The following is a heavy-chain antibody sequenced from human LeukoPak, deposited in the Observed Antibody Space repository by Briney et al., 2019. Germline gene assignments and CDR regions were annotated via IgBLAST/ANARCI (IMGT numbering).Heavy chain of an antibody. CDR1: GFTFSSYE. D-gene: IGHD3/OR15-3a*01. CDR3: VRDRGLVGFDP. V-gene: IGHV3-21*01. J-gene: IGHJ5*02. CDR2: ISSSSSYI. Sequence: PGGSLRLSCAASGFTFSSYEMNWVRQAPGKGLEWVSSISSSSSYIYYADSVKGRFTISRDNAKNSLYLQMNSLRAEDTAVYYCVRDRGLVGFDPWGQGTLVTVSS.